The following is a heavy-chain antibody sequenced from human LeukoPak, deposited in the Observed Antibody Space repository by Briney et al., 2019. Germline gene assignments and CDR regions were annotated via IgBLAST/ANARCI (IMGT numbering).Heavy chain of an antibody. CDR1: GYAFSSYD. CDR2: IIPILGIA. CDR3: ARVLPAAYSAAFDI. J-gene: IGHJ3*02. Sequence: ASVKVSCKASGYAFSSYDINWVRQATGQGLEWMGRIIPILGIANYAQKFQGRVTITADKSTSTAYMELSSLRSEDTAVYYCARVLPAAYSAAFDIWGQGTMVTVSS. V-gene: IGHV1-69*04. D-gene: IGHD2-2*01.